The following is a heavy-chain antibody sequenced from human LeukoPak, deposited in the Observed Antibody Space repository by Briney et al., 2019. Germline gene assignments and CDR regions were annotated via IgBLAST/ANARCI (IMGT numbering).Heavy chain of an antibody. V-gene: IGHV3-30*02. CDR1: GFTFSSYA. Sequence: GGSLRLSCAASGFTFSSYAMHWVRQAPGKGLEWVSFIRYDGSNKFYADSVKGRLTISRDTSKNTLYLQMNSLRTEDSAMYYCAKAGYCATAGCPDYYYMDVWGRGTTVTVSS. CDR2: IRYDGSNK. CDR3: AKAGYCATAGCPDYYYMDV. J-gene: IGHJ6*03. D-gene: IGHD2-8*01.